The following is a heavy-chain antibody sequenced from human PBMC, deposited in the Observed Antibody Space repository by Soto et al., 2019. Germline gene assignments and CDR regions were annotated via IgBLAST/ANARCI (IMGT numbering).Heavy chain of an antibody. Sequence: EVQLVQSGAEVKKPGESLMVSCKASGYDFNIYWIGWVRQLPGKGLEWMGVVYPDDSDTIYSPSFQGLVTISVVNSIRTAHLQWRSLKASVTAMYSCGRRVQSISPGGGLDVWGQGTTVIVSS. CDR2: VYPDDSDT. V-gene: IGHV5-51*03. CDR3: GRRVQSISPGGGLDV. D-gene: IGHD6-6*01. J-gene: IGHJ6*02. CDR1: GYDFNIYW.